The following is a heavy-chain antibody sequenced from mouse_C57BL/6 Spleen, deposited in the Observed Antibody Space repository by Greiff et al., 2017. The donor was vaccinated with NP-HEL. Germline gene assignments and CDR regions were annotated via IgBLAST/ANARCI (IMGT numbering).Heavy chain of an antibody. CDR1: GFTFSSYA. V-gene: IGHV5-9-1*02. Sequence: EVMLVESGEGLVKPGGSLKLSCAASGFTFSSYAMSWVRQTPEKRLEWVAYISSGGDYIYYADTVKGRFTISRDNARNTLYLQMSSLKSEDTAMYYCTRESLFYYFDYWGQGTTLTVSS. CDR3: TRESLFYYFDY. CDR2: ISSGGDYI. D-gene: IGHD6-1*01. J-gene: IGHJ2*01.